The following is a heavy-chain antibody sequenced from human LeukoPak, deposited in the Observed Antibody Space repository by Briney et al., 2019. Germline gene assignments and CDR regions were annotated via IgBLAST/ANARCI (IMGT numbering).Heavy chain of an antibody. Sequence: GGSLRLSCAAPGFTFSSYSMNWVRQAPGKGLEWVSYVRSGGSPIHYADSVKGRFTISRDNAKNSLYLQMNSLRVEDTAVYYCAKEADWGYHYFDYWGQGALVTVSS. CDR2: VRSGGSPI. D-gene: IGHD7-27*01. CDR3: AKEADWGYHYFDY. J-gene: IGHJ4*02. CDR1: GFTFSSYS. V-gene: IGHV3-48*01.